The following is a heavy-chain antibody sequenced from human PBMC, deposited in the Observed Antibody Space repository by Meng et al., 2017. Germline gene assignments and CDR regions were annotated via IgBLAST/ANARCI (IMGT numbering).Heavy chain of an antibody. CDR1: GFTFSDYY. D-gene: IGHD2-15*01. J-gene: IGHJ4*02. CDR3: ASGLSSDFDY. V-gene: IGHV3-11*04. Sequence: QVRLGGSGGGLGKPGGSLSFSCAASGFTFSDYYMSWICQAPGKGLEWVSYISSSGSTIYYADSVKGRFTIYRDNAKNSLYLQMNSLRAEDTAVYYCASGLSSDFDYWGQGTLVTVSS. CDR2: ISSSGSTI.